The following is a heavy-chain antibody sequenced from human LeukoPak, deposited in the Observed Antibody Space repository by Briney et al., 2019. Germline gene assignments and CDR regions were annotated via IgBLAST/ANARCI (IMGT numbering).Heavy chain of an antibody. V-gene: IGHV5-51*01. CDR1: GYSFTSYW. Sequence: GESLKIPCKGSGYSFTSYWIGWVRQIPGKGLEWIGIIYPGDSDTRYSPSFQGQVTISANKSISTAYLQWSSLKASDTAMYYCARHRSRVQSCDYWGQGTLATVSS. J-gene: IGHJ4*02. D-gene: IGHD1-1*01. CDR2: IYPGDSDT. CDR3: ARHRSRVQSCDY.